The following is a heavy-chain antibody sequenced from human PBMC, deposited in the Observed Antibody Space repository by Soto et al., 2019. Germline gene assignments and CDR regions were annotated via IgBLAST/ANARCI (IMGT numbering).Heavy chain of an antibody. V-gene: IGHV3-15*05. Sequence: EVQLVESGGGLVKPGGSLRLSCAASGFSFRTTWMAWVRQAPGKGLEWVGRIKSKSAGETTDYADPVKGRFTISRDDSKDTLYLHMDSLETGDTAVYYCSTGSPFSGSGFDYWGQGNLVTVSS. CDR2: IKSKSAGETT. CDR1: GFSFRTTW. CDR3: STGSPFSGSGFDY. J-gene: IGHJ4*02. D-gene: IGHD1-26*01.